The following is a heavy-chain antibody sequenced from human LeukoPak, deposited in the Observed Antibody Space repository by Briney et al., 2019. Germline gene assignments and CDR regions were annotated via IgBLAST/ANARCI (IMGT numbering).Heavy chain of an antibody. D-gene: IGHD1-14*01. V-gene: IGHV3-23*01. CDR1: GFTFSSYA. CDR3: ARGGEPYYYYGMDV. CDR2: INSSGGST. Sequence: PGGSLRLSCAASGFTFSSYAMSWVRQAPGKGLEWVSVINSSGGSTYYADSVKGRFTISRDNSKNTLYLQMNSLRAEDTAVYYCARGGEPYYYYGMDVWGQGITVTVSS. J-gene: IGHJ6*02.